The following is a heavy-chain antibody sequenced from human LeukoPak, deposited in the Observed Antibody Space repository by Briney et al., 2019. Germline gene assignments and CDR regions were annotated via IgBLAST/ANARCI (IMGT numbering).Heavy chain of an antibody. CDR2: ISSSSSTI. J-gene: IGHJ4*02. D-gene: IGHD2-15*01. V-gene: IGHV3-48*01. CDR1: GFTFSSYS. Sequence: GGSLRLSCAASGFTFSSYSMNWVRQAPGKGLEWVSYISSSSSTIYYADSVKGRFTISRDNSKNTLYLQMGSLRAEDMAVYYCARGYCSGGSCRWRYFDYWGQGTLVTVSS. CDR3: ARGYCSGGSCRWRYFDY.